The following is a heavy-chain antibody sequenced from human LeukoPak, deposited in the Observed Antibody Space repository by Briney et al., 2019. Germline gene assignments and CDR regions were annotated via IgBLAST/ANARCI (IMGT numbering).Heavy chain of an antibody. Sequence: SETLSLTCTVPGGSISSYYWSWIRQPPGKGLEWIGYIYYSGSTNYNPSLKSRVTISVDTSKNQFSLKLSSVTAADTAVYYCARSHDYGDLNWFDPWGQGTLVTVSS. CDR2: IYYSGST. D-gene: IGHD4-17*01. CDR1: GGSISSYY. CDR3: ARSHDYGDLNWFDP. V-gene: IGHV4-59*01. J-gene: IGHJ5*02.